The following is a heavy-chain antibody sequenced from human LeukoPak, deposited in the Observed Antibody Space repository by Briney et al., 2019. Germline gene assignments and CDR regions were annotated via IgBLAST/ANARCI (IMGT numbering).Heavy chain of an antibody. CDR1: GFTFSRYA. D-gene: IGHD1-26*01. Sequence: GGSLRLSCSASGFTFSRYAMHWVRQAPGKGLEDVSGINDNGGRTHYGDSVKGRFSISRDNSKNTLHLQMRTLRAEDTALYYCVKDVGGSYAFDYWGQGILVTVAS. CDR3: VKDVGGSYAFDY. J-gene: IGHJ4*02. CDR2: INDNGGRT. V-gene: IGHV3-64D*09.